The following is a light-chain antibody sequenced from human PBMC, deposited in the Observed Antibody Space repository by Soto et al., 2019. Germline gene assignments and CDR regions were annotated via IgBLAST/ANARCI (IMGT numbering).Light chain of an antibody. CDR2: GAS. J-gene: IGKJ2*01. CDR3: QQYGSSPLT. CDR1: QSVSSSY. V-gene: IGKV3-20*01. Sequence: EIVLTQSPGTLSLSPGERATLSCRASQSVSSSYLAWYQQKPGQAPRLLIYGASSRATCIPDRFSGSGSGTDFSLTISRLEPEDLALYYCQQYGSSPLTFGQGTKLEIK.